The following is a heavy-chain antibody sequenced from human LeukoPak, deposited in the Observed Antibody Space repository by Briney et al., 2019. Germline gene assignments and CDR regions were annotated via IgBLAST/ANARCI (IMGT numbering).Heavy chain of an antibody. CDR1: GFTFSDYY. J-gene: IGHJ3*02. Sequence: GGSLRLSCAASGFTFSDYYMSWIRQAPGKGLEWVSYISSSSSYTNYADSVKGRFTISRDNAKNSLYLQMNSLRAEDTAVYYCASIVVWEAFDIWGQGTMVTVSS. V-gene: IGHV3-11*06. D-gene: IGHD2-15*01. CDR2: ISSSSSYT. CDR3: ASIVVWEAFDI.